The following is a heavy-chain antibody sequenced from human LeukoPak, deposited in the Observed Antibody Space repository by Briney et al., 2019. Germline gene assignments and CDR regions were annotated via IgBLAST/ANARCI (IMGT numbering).Heavy chain of an antibody. CDR2: ISGRGDNT. CDR3: ARPHLDGYYYYFDY. D-gene: IGHD3-22*01. CDR1: GFTFRTHA. Sequence: GGSLRLSCAASGFTFRTHAISWVRQAPGKGLEWVSAISGRGDNTYYSDSVKGRFTISRDTSRNTLYLQMSSLRAEDTAIYYCARPHLDGYYYYFDYWGQGTLVTVSS. V-gene: IGHV3-23*01. J-gene: IGHJ4*02.